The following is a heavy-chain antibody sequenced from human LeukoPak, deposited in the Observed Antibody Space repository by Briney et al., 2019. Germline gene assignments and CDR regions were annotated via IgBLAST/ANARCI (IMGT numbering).Heavy chain of an antibody. Sequence: SETLSLTCTVSGGSISSSSYYWGWIRQPPGKGLEWIGSIYYSGSTYYNPSLKSRVTISVDTSRNQFSLKLSSVTAADTAVYYCARHDHYYDSSGYPEDAFDIWGQGTMVTVSS. D-gene: IGHD3-22*01. CDR3: ARHDHYYDSSGYPEDAFDI. J-gene: IGHJ3*02. CDR2: IYYSGST. CDR1: GGSISSSSYY. V-gene: IGHV4-39*01.